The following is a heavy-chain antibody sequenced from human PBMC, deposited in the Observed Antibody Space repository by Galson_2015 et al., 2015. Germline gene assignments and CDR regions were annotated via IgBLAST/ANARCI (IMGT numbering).Heavy chain of an antibody. CDR1: GYTITNYA. CDR2: INTNSGNP. Sequence: SVKVSCKASGYTITNYAINWLRQAPGQGLEWMGWINTNSGNPTYAQDFTGRFVFSLDTSLSTAYLQINDLKSDDTAVYYCARDNNCYYGHWGQGTLVTVSS. J-gene: IGHJ4*02. CDR3: ARDNNCYYGH. V-gene: IGHV7-4-1*02. D-gene: IGHD3-10*01.